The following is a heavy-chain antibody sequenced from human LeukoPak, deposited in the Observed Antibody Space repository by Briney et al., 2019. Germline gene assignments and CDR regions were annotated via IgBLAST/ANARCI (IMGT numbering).Heavy chain of an antibody. CDR2: IRGSDGSI. CDR3: AKGVFGDTTLFDY. D-gene: IGHD3-10*02. CDR1: GFTFINYD. J-gene: IGHJ4*02. Sequence: GGSLRLSCVASGFTFINYDMSWVRQAPGKGLEWVSAIRGSDGSIYYADSVKGRFTISRDNSKNTVYLQMNSLRVEDTALYYCAKGVFGDTTLFDYWGQGTLVTVSS. V-gene: IGHV3-23*01.